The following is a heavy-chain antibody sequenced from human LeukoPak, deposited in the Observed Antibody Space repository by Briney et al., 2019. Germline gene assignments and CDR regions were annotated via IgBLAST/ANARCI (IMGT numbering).Heavy chain of an antibody. CDR3: AKDLHPKLRSIYFDY. Sequence: GGSLRLSCAASGFTFSSYGMHWVRQAPGKGLEWVAFIRYDGSNKYYADSVKGRFTISRDNSKNTLYLQMNSLRAEDTAVYYCAKDLHPKLRSIYFDYWGQGTPVTVSS. CDR1: GFTFSSYG. J-gene: IGHJ4*02. CDR2: IRYDGSNK. D-gene: IGHD2/OR15-2a*01. V-gene: IGHV3-30*02.